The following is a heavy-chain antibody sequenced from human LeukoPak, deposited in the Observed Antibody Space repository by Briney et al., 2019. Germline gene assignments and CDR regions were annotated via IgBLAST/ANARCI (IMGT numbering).Heavy chain of an antibody. J-gene: IGHJ3*02. CDR1: GFTFDDYA. Sequence: GGSLRLSCAASGFTFDDYAMHWVRQAPGKGLEWVSGISWNSGSIGYADSVKGRFTIPRDNAKNSLYLQMNSLRAEDTALYYCAKDSREDYGGNDAFDIWGQGTMVTVSS. D-gene: IGHD4-23*01. CDR2: ISWNSGSI. V-gene: IGHV3-9*01. CDR3: AKDSREDYGGNDAFDI.